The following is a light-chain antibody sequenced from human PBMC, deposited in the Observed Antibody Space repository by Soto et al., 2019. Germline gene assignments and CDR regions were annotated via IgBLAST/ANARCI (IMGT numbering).Light chain of an antibody. Sequence: IVLTQSPGSLSLSAGERATLSCRASQSVSSAYVAWYQQKLGPAPRLLIDGASIRATGIPESCSGSGSGEEVTHTISILEQDDVAVYYYQQYACLCTFGQGTKLDIK. CDR1: QSVSSAY. J-gene: IGKJ1*01. CDR3: QQYACLCT. CDR2: GAS. V-gene: IGKV3-20*01.